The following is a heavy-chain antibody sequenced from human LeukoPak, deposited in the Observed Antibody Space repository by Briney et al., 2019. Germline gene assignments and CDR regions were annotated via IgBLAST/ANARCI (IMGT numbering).Heavy chain of an antibody. CDR2: IWYDGSNK. Sequence: GGSLRLSCAASGFTFSSYVMHWVRQAPGKGLEWVAVIWYDGSNKYYADSVKGRFTISRDNSKNTLYLQMNSVRAEDTAVYYCAREGGDILTGYPRFNWFDPWGQGTLVTVSS. V-gene: IGHV3-33*01. CDR1: GFTFSSYV. CDR3: AREGGDILTGYPRFNWFDP. D-gene: IGHD3-9*01. J-gene: IGHJ5*02.